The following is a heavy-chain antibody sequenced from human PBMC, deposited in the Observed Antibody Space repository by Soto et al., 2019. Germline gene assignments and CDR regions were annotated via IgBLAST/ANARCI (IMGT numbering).Heavy chain of an antibody. CDR2: ISGSGGTT. V-gene: IGHV3-23*01. Sequence: PGGSLRLSCAASGFTFSSYAMSWVRQAPGKGLEWVSTISGSGGTTYNADSEKGRFTISRDNSKNTLYLQMNGLRAEDTAVYYCAKVRWEPLNCFDYWGQGTLVTVSS. CDR1: GFTFSSYA. D-gene: IGHD1-26*01. J-gene: IGHJ4*02. CDR3: AKVRWEPLNCFDY.